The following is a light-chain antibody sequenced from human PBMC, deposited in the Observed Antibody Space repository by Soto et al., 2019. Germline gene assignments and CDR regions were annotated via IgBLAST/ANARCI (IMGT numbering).Light chain of an antibody. Sequence: EIVLTQSPGTLSLSPGARATLSCRDSESVASPNLAWYQQKPGQAPRLLIYDVSNRATDIPARFSGSGSGTEFTVTISSLQSEDFAVYYCQQYNNWPFLTFGGGTKVDIK. V-gene: IGKV3D-15*01. CDR2: DVS. J-gene: IGKJ4*01. CDR3: QQYNNWPFLT. CDR1: ESVASPN.